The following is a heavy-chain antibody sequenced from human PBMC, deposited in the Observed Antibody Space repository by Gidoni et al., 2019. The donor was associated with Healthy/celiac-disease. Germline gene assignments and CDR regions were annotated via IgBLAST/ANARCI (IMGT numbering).Heavy chain of an antibody. D-gene: IGHD2-2*01. Sequence: KKPGSSVKVSCKASGGTFSSYAISWVRQAPGQGLEWMGRIIPILGIANYAQKFQGRVTITADKSTSTAYMELSSLRSEDTAVYYCARGRRYCSSTSCYGGMDVWGQGTTVTVSS. CDR2: IIPILGIA. CDR1: GGTFSSYA. J-gene: IGHJ6*02. V-gene: IGHV1-69*04. CDR3: ARGRRYCSSTSCYGGMDV.